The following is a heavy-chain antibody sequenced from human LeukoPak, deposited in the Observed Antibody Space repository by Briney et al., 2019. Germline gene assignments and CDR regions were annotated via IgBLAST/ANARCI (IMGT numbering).Heavy chain of an antibody. D-gene: IGHD5-18*01. V-gene: IGHV1-8*03. CDR1: GYTFTSYD. CDR3: ARVPTGYSYGFSFFDY. CDR2: MNPNSGNT. Sequence: ASVKVSCKASGYTFTSYDINWVRQATGQGLEWMGWMNPNSGNTGYAQKFQGRVTITRNTSISTAYMELSSLRSEDTAVYYCARVPTGYSYGFSFFDYWGQGTQVTVSS. J-gene: IGHJ4*02.